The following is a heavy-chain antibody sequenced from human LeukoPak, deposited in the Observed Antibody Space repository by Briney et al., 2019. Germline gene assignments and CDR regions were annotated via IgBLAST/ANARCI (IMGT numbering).Heavy chain of an antibody. J-gene: IGHJ4*02. CDR1: GFTFSSYW. CDR3: AKTAGADGY. D-gene: IGHD1-14*01. V-gene: IGHV3-7*03. CDR2: IKLDGSEK. Sequence: GGSLRLSCAASGFTFSSYWMSWVRQAPGKGLEWVANIKLDGSEKYYVDSVKGRFTISRDNSKNTLDLQMNSLRVEDTAVYYCAKTAGADGYWGQGTLVTVSS.